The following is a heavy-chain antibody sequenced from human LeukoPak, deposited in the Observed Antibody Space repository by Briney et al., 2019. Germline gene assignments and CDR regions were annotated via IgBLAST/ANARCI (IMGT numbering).Heavy chain of an antibody. CDR3: VRPRSPASNGGGY. D-gene: IGHD4-23*01. J-gene: IGHJ4*02. Sequence: PGGSLRLSCEASGFTFSSYSMKWVRQAPGKGLEWVSCISSTSSYKYYADSVEGRFTISRDNAKNSLYLQLNSLRAEDTALYYCVRPRSPASNGGGYWGQGTLVTVSS. CDR1: GFTFSSYS. V-gene: IGHV3-21*01. CDR2: ISSTSSYK.